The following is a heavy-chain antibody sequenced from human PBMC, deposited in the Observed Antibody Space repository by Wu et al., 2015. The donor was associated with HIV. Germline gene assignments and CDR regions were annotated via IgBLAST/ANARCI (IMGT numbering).Heavy chain of an antibody. CDR1: GFTFSSFD. Sequence: EVLLVESGGGLVKPGGSLRLRCAASGFTFSSFDMSWVRQAPEKGLEWVSFIRSDSGDKLYGDSVRGRFTISRDNTNDSLYLQMNSLRADDTAIYYCVRDRTILGEVALENLFDYWGQGALVTVSS. CDR3: VRDRTILGEVALENLFDY. J-gene: IGHJ4*02. D-gene: IGHD3-3*01. V-gene: IGHV3-21*02. CDR2: IRSDSGDK.